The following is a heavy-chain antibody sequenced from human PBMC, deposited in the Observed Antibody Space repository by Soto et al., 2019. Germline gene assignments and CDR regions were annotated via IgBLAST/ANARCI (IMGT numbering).Heavy chain of an antibody. CDR2: INVGDGNT. CDR1: GHTFNGYA. Sequence: ASVKVSCKASGHTFNGYAMHWVRQAPGQRLEWMGWINVGDGNTQYSQKFQGRVTITRDTSASTVYMELSSLRSEDTAVYYCARDLVVNSTSYYYYYGMDVWGQGTTVTVSS. D-gene: IGHD2-2*01. J-gene: IGHJ6*02. CDR3: ARDLVVNSTSYYYYYGMDV. V-gene: IGHV1-3*01.